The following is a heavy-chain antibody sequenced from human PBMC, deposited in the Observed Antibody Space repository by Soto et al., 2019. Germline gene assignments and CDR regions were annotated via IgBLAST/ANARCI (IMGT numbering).Heavy chain of an antibody. CDR1: GDSVSTNSPT. CDR3: ARLIGNSWLDS. Sequence: SQTLSLTCAISGDSVSTNSPTWDWTSLSPSRGLEWLGRTYYRSKWFNDYAVSVKGRISINPDTSNNQFSLQLNSVTPDDTAVYYCARLIGNSWLDSWGQGTLVTVSS. CDR2: TYYRSKWFN. J-gene: IGHJ5*01. D-gene: IGHD2-8*01. V-gene: IGHV6-1*01.